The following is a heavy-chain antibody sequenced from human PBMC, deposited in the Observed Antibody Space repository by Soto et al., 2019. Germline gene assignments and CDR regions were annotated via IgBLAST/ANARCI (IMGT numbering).Heavy chain of an antibody. CDR3: AREEQQLAH. V-gene: IGHV4-34*01. D-gene: IGHD6-13*01. J-gene: IGHJ4*02. Sequence: PSETLSLTCAAYGGSFSGYYWSWIRQPPGKGLEWIGEINHSGSTNYNPSLKSRVTISVDTSKNQFSLKLSSVIAADTAVYYCAREEQQLAHWGQGTLVTVSS. CDR1: GGSFSGYY. CDR2: INHSGST.